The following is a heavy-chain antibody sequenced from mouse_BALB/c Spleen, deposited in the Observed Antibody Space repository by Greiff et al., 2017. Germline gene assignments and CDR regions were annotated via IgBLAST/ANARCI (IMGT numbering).Heavy chain of an antibody. D-gene: IGHD2-1*01. Sequence: EVQLKQSGAELVRSGASVKLSCTASGFNIKDYYMHWVKQRPEQGLEWIGWIDPENGDTEYAPKFQGKATMTADTSSNTAYLQLSSLTSEDTAVYYCNAYGKDAMDYWGQGTSVTVSS. V-gene: IGHV14-4*02. CDR1: GFNIKDYY. CDR3: NAYGKDAMDY. J-gene: IGHJ4*01. CDR2: IDPENGDT.